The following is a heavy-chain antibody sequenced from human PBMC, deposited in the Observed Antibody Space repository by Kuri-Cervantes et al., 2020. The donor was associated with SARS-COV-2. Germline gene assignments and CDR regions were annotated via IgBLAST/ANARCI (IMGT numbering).Heavy chain of an antibody. Sequence: SETLSLTCTVSGYSISSSYYWGWIRQPPGKGLEWIGSIYYSGSTYYNPSLKSRVTISVDTSRNQFSLKLSPVTAADTAVYYCARGCSSTSCYQLNYYYYMDVWGKGTTVTVSS. J-gene: IGHJ6*03. D-gene: IGHD2-2*01. CDR1: GYSISSSYY. V-gene: IGHV4-38-2*02. CDR3: ARGCSSTSCYQLNYYYYMDV. CDR2: IYYSGST.